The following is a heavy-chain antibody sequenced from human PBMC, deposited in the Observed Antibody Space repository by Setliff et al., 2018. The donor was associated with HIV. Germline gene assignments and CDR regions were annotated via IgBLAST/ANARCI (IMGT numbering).Heavy chain of an antibody. D-gene: IGHD6-19*01. CDR3: ATITVAGTGAFDI. V-gene: IGHV1-18*01. CDR1: GYPFTSYA. J-gene: IGHJ3*02. Sequence: ASVKVSCKTSGYPFTSYALTWVRQAPGQGLEWMGWISGYNGNTKYAQNMQGRVTMTTDTSTTTAYMELRSLRSDDTAVYYCATITVAGTGAFDIWGQGTMVTVSS. CDR2: ISGYNGNT.